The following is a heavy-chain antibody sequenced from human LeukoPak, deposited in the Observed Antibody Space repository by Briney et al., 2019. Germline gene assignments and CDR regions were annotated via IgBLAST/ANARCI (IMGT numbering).Heavy chain of an antibody. D-gene: IGHD1-1*01. J-gene: IGHJ5*02. CDR1: GYTFTGYY. CDR2: INPDSGGT. Sequence: ASVKVSCKASGYTFTGYYIHWVRQAPGQGLERVGWINPDSGGTNYAQNFQGRVTMTRDTSISTAYMELSRLRSDDTAVYSCARELATGTTVWFDPWGQGTLVTVSS. CDR3: ARELATGTTVWFDP. V-gene: IGHV1-2*02.